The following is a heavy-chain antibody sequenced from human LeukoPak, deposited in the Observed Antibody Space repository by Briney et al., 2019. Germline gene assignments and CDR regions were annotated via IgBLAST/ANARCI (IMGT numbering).Heavy chain of an antibody. D-gene: IGHD3-3*01. CDR3: ARETVCYDFWSGYYTGWFDP. Sequence: KTSETLSLTCTVSGGSISSGSYYWSWIRQPAGKGLEWIGRIYTSGSTNYNPSLKSRVTISVDTSKNQFSLKLSSVTAADTAVYYCARETVCYDFWSGYYTGWFDPWGQGTLVTVSS. CDR1: GGSISSGSYY. V-gene: IGHV4-61*02. J-gene: IGHJ5*02. CDR2: IYTSGST.